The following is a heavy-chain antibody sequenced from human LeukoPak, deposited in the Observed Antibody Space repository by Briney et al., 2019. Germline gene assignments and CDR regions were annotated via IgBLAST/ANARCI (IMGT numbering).Heavy chain of an antibody. CDR2: ISGSGGST. D-gene: IGHD3-10*01. V-gene: IGHV3-23*01. CDR3: AKTEKGAHYYGSGSLDV. J-gene: IGHJ4*02. CDR1: GFTFSSYA. Sequence: TGGSLRLSCAASGFTFSSYAMSWVRQAPGKGLEWVSAISGSGGSTYYADSVKGRFTISRDNSKNTLYLQMNSLRAEDTAVYYCAKTEKGAHYYGSGSLDVWGQGTLVTVSS.